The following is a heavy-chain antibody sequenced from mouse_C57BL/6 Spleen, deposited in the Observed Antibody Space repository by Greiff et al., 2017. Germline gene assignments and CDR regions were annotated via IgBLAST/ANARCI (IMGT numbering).Heavy chain of an antibody. CDR2: INPSNGGT. Sequence: VQLQQPGTELVKPGASVKLSCKASGYTFTSYWMHWVKQRPGQGLEWIGNINPSNGGTNYNEKFKSKATLTVNKSSSTAYMQLSSLTSEDSAVYYCARGGLTTVVAYYYAMDYWGQGTSVTVSS. D-gene: IGHD1-1*01. CDR3: ARGGLTTVVAYYYAMDY. J-gene: IGHJ4*01. CDR1: GYTFTSYW. V-gene: IGHV1-53*01.